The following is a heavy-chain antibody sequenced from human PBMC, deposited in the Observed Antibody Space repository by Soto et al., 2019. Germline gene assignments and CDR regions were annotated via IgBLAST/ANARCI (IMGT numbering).Heavy chain of an antibody. J-gene: IGHJ4*02. Sequence: QITLKESGPTLVRPTQTLTLTCTFSGFSLSTSGVGVGWIRQPPGKALEWLALIYWDDVKRYSPSLKSRLTITKDPSKTQVVLTMTNMDPVDTATYYCARRDTITMVRGVDYYFDYWGQGTLVTVSS. CDR2: IYWDDVK. D-gene: IGHD3-10*01. CDR3: ARRDTITMVRGVDYYFDY. V-gene: IGHV2-5*02. CDR1: GFSLSTSGVG.